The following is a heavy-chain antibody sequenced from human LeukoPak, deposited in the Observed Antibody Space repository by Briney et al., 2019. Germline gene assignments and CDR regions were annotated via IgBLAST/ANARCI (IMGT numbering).Heavy chain of an antibody. Sequence: ASVKVSCKASGYTFTDYYMHWVRQAPGQGLEWMGWINPKSGGTNYAQKFQGRVTMTRGTSISTAYMELSGLKSDDTAVYYCARGRVGVSASVCYFDPWGQGTLVTVSS. J-gene: IGHJ4*02. V-gene: IGHV1-2*02. D-gene: IGHD2-21*02. CDR2: INPKSGGT. CDR1: GYTFTDYY. CDR3: ARGRVGVSASVCYFDP.